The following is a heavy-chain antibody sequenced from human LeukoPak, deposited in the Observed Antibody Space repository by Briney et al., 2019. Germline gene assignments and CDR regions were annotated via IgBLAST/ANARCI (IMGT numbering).Heavy chain of an antibody. CDR1: GFTFSSYG. D-gene: IGHD6-13*01. CDR3: ARERGYSSSWYTLGYYYYGMDV. Sequence: GRSLRLSCAASGFTFSSYGMHWVRQAPGKGLEWAAVISYDGSNKYYADSVKGRFTISRDNSKNTPYLQMNSLRAEDTAVYYCARERGYSSSWYTLGYYYYGMDVWGKGTTVTVSS. V-gene: IGHV3-30*03. J-gene: IGHJ6*04. CDR2: ISYDGSNK.